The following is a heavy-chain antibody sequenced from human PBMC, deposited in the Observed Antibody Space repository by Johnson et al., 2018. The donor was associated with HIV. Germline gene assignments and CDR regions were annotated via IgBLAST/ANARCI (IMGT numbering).Heavy chain of an antibody. J-gene: IGHJ3*01. D-gene: IGHD3-22*01. CDR3: ARLLRAPLNDYDSSGHDAFDL. Sequence: QVQLVESGGGLVQPGGSLRLSCAASGFTVSSNYMSWIRQAPGKGLEWVSYISSSGSTIYYADSVKGRFTISRDNAKNSLYLQMNSLRAEDTAVYYCARLLRAPLNDYDSSGHDAFDLWGQGTMVTVSS. CDR2: ISSSGSTI. V-gene: IGHV3-11*04. CDR1: GFTVSSNY.